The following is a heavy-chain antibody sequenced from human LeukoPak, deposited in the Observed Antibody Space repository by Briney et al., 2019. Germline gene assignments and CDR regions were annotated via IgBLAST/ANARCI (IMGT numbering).Heavy chain of an antibody. J-gene: IGHJ4*02. CDR3: ARGFFNFED. CDR1: GISVSGHY. D-gene: IGHD3-3*01. Sequence: PGGSLRLSCAVSGISVSGHYMSWVRQAPGRGLGWVSVIYSGGDTSYADSVKGRFTVSRDNANNTVDLHMNGLRPEDTAFYYCARGFFNFEDWGRGTLVTVSS. V-gene: IGHV3-66*02. CDR2: IYSGGDT.